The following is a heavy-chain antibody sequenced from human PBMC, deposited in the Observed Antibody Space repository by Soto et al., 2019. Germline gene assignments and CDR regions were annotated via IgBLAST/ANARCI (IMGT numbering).Heavy chain of an antibody. Sequence: PSETLSLTCTVSGGSISSGGYYWSWIRQHPGKGMEWIGYIYYSGSTYYNPSLKNRVTISVDTSKKQYSLKLSSVTAADTAVYYCARDRYYYGMDVWGQGTTVTVSS. J-gene: IGHJ6*02. CDR3: ARDRYYYGMDV. CDR2: IYYSGST. V-gene: IGHV4-31*03. CDR1: GGSISSGGYY.